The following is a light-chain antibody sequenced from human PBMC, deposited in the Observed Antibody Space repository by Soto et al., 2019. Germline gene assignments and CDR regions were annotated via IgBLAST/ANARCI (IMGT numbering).Light chain of an antibody. J-gene: IGLJ3*02. Sequence: QAVVTQEPSLTVSPGGTVTLTCASSTGAVTSGHYPYWFQQKPGQAPRTLIYDTSIKHSWTPARMSGSLLGGKAALTLAGVQPEDEAEFYCLLDGGDSRVFGGGTKLTVL. CDR1: TGAVTSGHY. CDR2: DTS. V-gene: IGLV7-46*01. CDR3: LLDGGDSRV.